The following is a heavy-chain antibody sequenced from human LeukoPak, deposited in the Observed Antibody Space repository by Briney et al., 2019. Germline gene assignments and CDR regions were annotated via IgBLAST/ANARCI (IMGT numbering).Heavy chain of an antibody. Sequence: SQTLSLTCAISGDSVSSNRAAWNWIRQSPSRGLEWLGRTYYRAKWYNDYSESVKSRITINPDTSKNQFSLQLKSVTPEDTAVYYCARTGDYGDYPYYYYMDVWGKGTTVTVSS. D-gene: IGHD4-17*01. CDR2: TYYRAKWYN. V-gene: IGHV6-1*01. J-gene: IGHJ6*03. CDR1: GDSVSSNRAA. CDR3: ARTGDYGDYPYYYYMDV.